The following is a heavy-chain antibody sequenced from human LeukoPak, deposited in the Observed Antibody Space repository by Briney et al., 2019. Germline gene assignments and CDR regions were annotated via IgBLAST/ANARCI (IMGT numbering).Heavy chain of an antibody. CDR1: GVSISSSNYY. J-gene: IGHJ4*02. D-gene: IGHD6-6*01. V-gene: IGHV4-39*01. CDR2: IYYSGST. CDR3: ASPSSSSSTYDY. Sequence: PSETLSLTCTVSGVSISSSNYYWGWIRQPPGKGLEWIGSIYYSGSTYYNPSLKSRVTISVDTSKNQFSLKLSSVTAADTAVYYCASPSSSSSTYDYWGQGTLVTVSS.